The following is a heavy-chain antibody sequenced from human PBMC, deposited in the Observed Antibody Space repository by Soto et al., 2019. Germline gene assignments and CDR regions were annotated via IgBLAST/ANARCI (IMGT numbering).Heavy chain of an antibody. V-gene: IGHV1-18*01. J-gene: IGHJ4*02. CDR3: ARDPYLGEHQY. CDR1: GYTFTTYG. Sequence: QVQLVQSGGEVKKPGASVKVSCKTSGYTFTTYGISWVRQAPGQGLEWVGWISAYSGKTHYAQKFQGKVTMTTDTSTNTSYLDLRSLRSDDTAVYYFARDPYLGEHQYGGQGTLVTVSS. CDR2: ISAYSGKT. D-gene: IGHD3-16*01.